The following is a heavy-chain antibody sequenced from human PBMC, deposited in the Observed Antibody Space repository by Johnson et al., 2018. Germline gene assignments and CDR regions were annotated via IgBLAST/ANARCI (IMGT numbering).Heavy chain of an antibody. CDR2: IKQDGREK. CDR1: GLTVSRFW. D-gene: IGHD6-13*01. V-gene: IGHV3-7*01. CDR3: ARQGAAVLDAFES. Sequence: EVQLVETGGGLVQPGGSXRLSCAVSGLTVSRFWMSWVRQAPGKALAWVANIKQDGREKYYLDAVKGRFTIFRDKAKKSVTLQMSSLRVEDTAIYYCARQGAAVLDAFESWGQGTMVTVSS. J-gene: IGHJ3*01.